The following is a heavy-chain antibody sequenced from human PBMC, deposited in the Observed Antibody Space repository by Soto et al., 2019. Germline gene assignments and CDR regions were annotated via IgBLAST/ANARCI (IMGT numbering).Heavy chain of an antibody. Sequence: KPSETLSLTCTVSGGSISSYYWSWIRQPAGKGLEWIGRIYTSGSTNYNPSLKSRVTMSVDTSKNQFSLKLSSVTAADTAVYYCARGGAAAGGNYYYYGMDVWGQGTTVTVSS. V-gene: IGHV4-4*07. J-gene: IGHJ6*02. CDR1: GGSISSYY. CDR2: IYTSGST. CDR3: ARGGAAAGGNYYYYGMDV. D-gene: IGHD6-13*01.